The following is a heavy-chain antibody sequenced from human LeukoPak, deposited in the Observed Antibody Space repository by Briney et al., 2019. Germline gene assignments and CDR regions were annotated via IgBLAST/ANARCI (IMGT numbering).Heavy chain of an antibody. V-gene: IGHV4-59*01. CDR1: GGSISSYY. CDR3: ARATLWFGELLSGDYYYYYMDV. Sequence: SETLSLTCTVSGGSISSYYWSWIRQPPGKGLEGMGYIYYRGSTNYNPSLKSRVTISVDTSKNQFSLKLSSVTAADTAVYYCARATLWFGELLSGDYYYYYMDVWGKGTTVTVSS. CDR2: IYYRGST. D-gene: IGHD3-10*01. J-gene: IGHJ6*03.